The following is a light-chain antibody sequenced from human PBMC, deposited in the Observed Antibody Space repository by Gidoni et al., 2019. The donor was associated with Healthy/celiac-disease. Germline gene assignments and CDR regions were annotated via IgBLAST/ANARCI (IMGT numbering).Light chain of an antibody. CDR1: QSVLYSSNNKNY. J-gene: IGKJ2*01. V-gene: IGKV4-1*01. CDR3: QQYYSTPYT. CDR2: WAS. Sequence: DIVMTQSQDSLAVSLGERATINCKSSQSVLYSSNNKNYLAWYQQKPGQPPKLLIYWASTRESGVPDRFSGSGSGTDFTLTISILQAEDVAVYYCQQYYSTPYTFGQGTKLEIK.